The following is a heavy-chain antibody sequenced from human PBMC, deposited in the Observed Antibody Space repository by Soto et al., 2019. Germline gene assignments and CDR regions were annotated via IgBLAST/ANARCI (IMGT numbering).Heavy chain of an antibody. D-gene: IGHD1-20*01. CDR1: EFTFDKYY. Sequence: EVQLVESGGGLVQPGGSLRLSCAASEFTFDKYYMTWVRQAPGKGPEWVANIKPDGSEQYYVDSVKGRFTISRDNANNSLYLQMNRLRAEDTAVYFCARGNWNYYYGFDVWGQGTTVTVSS. CDR2: IKPDGSEQ. V-gene: IGHV3-7*01. J-gene: IGHJ6*02. CDR3: ARGNWNYYYGFDV.